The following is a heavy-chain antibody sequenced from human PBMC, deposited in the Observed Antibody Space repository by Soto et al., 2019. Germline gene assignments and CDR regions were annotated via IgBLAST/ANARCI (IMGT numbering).Heavy chain of an antibody. D-gene: IGHD3-22*01. J-gene: IGHJ4*02. CDR1: RFTFSTYG. CDR3: AKDTSYYSSSGYYVFDY. CDR2: ISHVGSNT. V-gene: IGHV3-30*18. Sequence: QVQLVESGGGVVQPGMSLSLSCAASRFTFSTYGIHWVRQAPGTGLDWVAVISHVGSNTNYEASVKGRFTISSDNSKNTVYLQMNSLRAEDTAVYYCAKDTSYYSSSGYYVFDYWGQGTLGTVSS.